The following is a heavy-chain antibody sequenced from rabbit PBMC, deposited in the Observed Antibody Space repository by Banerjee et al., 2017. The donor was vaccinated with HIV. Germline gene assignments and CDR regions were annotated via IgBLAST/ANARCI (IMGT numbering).Heavy chain of an antibody. CDR1: GFSFSNIYY. V-gene: IGHV1S45*01. CDR2: INTSSGNT. CDR3: ARGWITMTMNL. D-gene: IGHD2-1*01. Sequence: QEQLVESGGGLVQPEGSLTLTCTASGFSFSNIYYMCWVRQAPGKGLEWIGCINTSSGNTVYATWAKGRFTISRTSSTTVALQMNSLTAADTATYFCARGWITMTMNLWGPGTLVTVS. J-gene: IGHJ4*01.